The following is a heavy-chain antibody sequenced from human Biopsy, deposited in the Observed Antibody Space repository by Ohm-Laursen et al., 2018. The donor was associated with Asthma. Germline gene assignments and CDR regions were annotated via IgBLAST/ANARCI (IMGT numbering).Heavy chain of an antibody. Sequence: SLRLSCSASGFTFSNYGMHWVRQAPGKGLDWVAVISFDGSNKNYTDSVKGRFTISRDNSKNTLHLQMNSLRAEDTAVYYCAKDVFPGWELRRGPDYWGQGTLVTVSS. CDR1: GFTFSNYG. CDR3: AKDVFPGWELRRGPDY. V-gene: IGHV3-30*18. J-gene: IGHJ4*02. CDR2: ISFDGSNK. D-gene: IGHD1-26*01.